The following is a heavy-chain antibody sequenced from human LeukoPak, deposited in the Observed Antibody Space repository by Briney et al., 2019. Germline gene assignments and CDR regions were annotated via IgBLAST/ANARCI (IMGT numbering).Heavy chain of an antibody. CDR1: GGSFSGYY. D-gene: IGHD2-15*01. CDR3: ARGGDIVVEVAATGAFDI. Sequence: PSETLSLTCAVYGGSFSGYYWSWIRQPPGKGLEWIGEINHSGSTNYNPSLKSRVTISVDTSKNQFSLKLSSVTAADTAVYYCARGGDIVVEVAATGAFDIWGQGTMVTVSS. CDR2: INHSGST. J-gene: IGHJ3*02. V-gene: IGHV4-34*01.